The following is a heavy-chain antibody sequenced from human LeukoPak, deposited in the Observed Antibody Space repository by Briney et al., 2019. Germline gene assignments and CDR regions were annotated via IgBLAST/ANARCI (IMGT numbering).Heavy chain of an antibody. D-gene: IGHD6-19*01. V-gene: IGHV4-39*01. Sequence: SETLSLTCTVPGGSISRSSYYWGWIRQPPGKGLEWIGSISYSGSTYYNPSLKSRVTISVDTSKNQFSLNLSSVTAADTAVYYCARHDIIAVAFSYWGQGTLVTVSS. CDR3: ARHDIIAVAFSY. J-gene: IGHJ4*02. CDR2: ISYSGST. CDR1: GGSISRSSYY.